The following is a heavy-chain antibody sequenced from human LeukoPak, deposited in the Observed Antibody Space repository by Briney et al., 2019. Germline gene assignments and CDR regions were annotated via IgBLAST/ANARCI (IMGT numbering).Heavy chain of an antibody. D-gene: IGHD1/OR15-1a*01. CDR1: GGTFSSYA. V-gene: IGHV1-69*13. J-gene: IGHJ6*02. Sequence: SVTVSCTASGGTFSSYAISWVRQAPGQGLEWMGGIIPIFGTANYAQKFQGRVTITADESTSTAYMELSSLRSEDTAMYYCARQLIDAPNKYYYYGMDVWGQGTTVTVSS. CDR3: ARQLIDAPNKYYYYGMDV. CDR2: IIPIFGTA.